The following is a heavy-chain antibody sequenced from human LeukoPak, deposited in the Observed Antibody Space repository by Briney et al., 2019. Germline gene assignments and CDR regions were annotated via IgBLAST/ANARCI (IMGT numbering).Heavy chain of an antibody. CDR3: ATYRQVLLPFES. Sequence: GGSLRLSCAASEFSVGSNYMTWVRQAPGKGLEWVSLIYSGGSTYYADSVKGRFTISRDNSKNTLYLQMNSLRAEDTAVYYCATYRQVLLPFESWGQGTLVTVSS. CDR2: IYSGGST. D-gene: IGHD2-8*02. CDR1: EFSVGSNY. V-gene: IGHV3-66*01. J-gene: IGHJ4*02.